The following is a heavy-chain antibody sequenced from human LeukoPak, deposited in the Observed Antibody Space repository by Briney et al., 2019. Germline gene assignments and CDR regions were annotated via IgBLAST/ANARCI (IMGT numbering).Heavy chain of an antibody. D-gene: IGHD1-1*01. Sequence: KPGGSLRLSCAASGFTLSDYYMEWVRQAPGKGLEWVGRSRDRRRSHTTEYAAAVKGRFIISRDSTKNSMYLDMNSLSTDDTAVYYCVRDLEVKDHYMEVWGEGTTVTVSS. CDR2: SRDRRRSHTT. CDR3: VRDLEVKDHYMEV. CDR1: GFTLSDYY. V-gene: IGHV3-72*01. J-gene: IGHJ6*03.